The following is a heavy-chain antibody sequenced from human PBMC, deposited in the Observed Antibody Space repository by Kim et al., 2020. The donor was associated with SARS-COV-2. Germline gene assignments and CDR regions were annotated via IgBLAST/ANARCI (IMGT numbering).Heavy chain of an antibody. D-gene: IGHD1-26*01. Sequence: ASVKVSCKASGYTFTSYAMHWVRQAPGQRLEWMGWINAGNGNTKYSQKFQGRVTITRDTSASTAYMELSSLRSEDTAVYYCARDKGRGGATILDYWGQGTLVTVSS. V-gene: IGHV1-3*01. CDR3: ARDKGRGGATILDY. J-gene: IGHJ4*02. CDR2: INAGNGNT. CDR1: GYTFTSYA.